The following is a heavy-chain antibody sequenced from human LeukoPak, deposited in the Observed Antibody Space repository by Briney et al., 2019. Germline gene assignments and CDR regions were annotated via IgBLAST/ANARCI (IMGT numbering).Heavy chain of an antibody. J-gene: IGHJ6*04. Sequence: GGSLRLSCAASGFTFDDYAMHWVRQAPGKGLEWVSGISWNSGSIGYADSVKGRFTISRDNAKNSLYLQMNSLRAEDTAVYYCAELGITMIGGVWGKGTTVTISS. V-gene: IGHV3-9*01. D-gene: IGHD3-10*02. CDR2: ISWNSGSI. CDR3: AELGITMIGGV. CDR1: GFTFDDYA.